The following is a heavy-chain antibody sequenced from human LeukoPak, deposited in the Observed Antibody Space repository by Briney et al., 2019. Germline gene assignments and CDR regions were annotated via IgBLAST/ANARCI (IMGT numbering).Heavy chain of an antibody. CDR3: ATSDYYDSGRGGVSPSDH. V-gene: IGHV4-59*01. D-gene: IGHD3-10*01. CDR2: SGST. Sequence: SGSTNSNPSLKSRVTISVDTSKNPFSLKLSSVTAADTAVYYCATSDYYDSGRGGVSPSDHWGQGTLVTVSS. J-gene: IGHJ4*02.